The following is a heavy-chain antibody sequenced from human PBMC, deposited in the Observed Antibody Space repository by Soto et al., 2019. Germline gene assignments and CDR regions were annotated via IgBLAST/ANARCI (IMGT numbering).Heavy chain of an antibody. V-gene: IGHV4-59*01. CDR2: IYYSGST. CDR1: GGSISSYY. CDR3: ARLIRPRIAVAGPRGYDYYGMDV. J-gene: IGHJ6*02. D-gene: IGHD6-13*01. Sequence: SETLARTCTVSGGSISSYYWRCIRQPPGKVLESIGYIYYSGSTNYNPSLKSRVTISVDTSKSQFSLKLSSVTAADTAVYYCARLIRPRIAVAGPRGYDYYGMDVWGQGTTVT.